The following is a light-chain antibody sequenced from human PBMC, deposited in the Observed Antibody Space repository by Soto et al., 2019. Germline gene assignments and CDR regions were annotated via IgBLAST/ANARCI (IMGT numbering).Light chain of an antibody. CDR2: ASS. V-gene: IGKV1-8*01. CDR3: QQYYSYPVT. Sequence: AIRMTQSPSSFSASTGDRVTITCRASQGISSYLDWYQQKPGKAPKLLIYASSTLQSGVPSRFRGSGSGTDFTLTISCLQCEDFATYYCQQYYSYPVTFGQGTKVEIK. J-gene: IGKJ1*01. CDR1: QGISSY.